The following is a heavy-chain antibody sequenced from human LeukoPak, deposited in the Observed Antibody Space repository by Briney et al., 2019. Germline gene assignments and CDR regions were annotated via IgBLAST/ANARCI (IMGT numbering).Heavy chain of an antibody. CDR1: GYTLTSYD. J-gene: IGHJ6*02. Sequence: GASVKVSCKASGYTLTSYDINWVRQATGQGLEWMGWMNPNSGNTGYAQKFQGRVTMTRNTSISTAYMELSSLRSEDTAVYYCARGPYYDFWSGYAAYYYGMDVWGQGTTVTVSS. V-gene: IGHV1-8*01. D-gene: IGHD3-3*01. CDR2: MNPNSGNT. CDR3: ARGPYYDFWSGYAAYYYGMDV.